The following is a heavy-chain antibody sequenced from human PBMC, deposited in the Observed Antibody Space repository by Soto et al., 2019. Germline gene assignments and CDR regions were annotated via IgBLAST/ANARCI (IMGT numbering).Heavy chain of an antibody. V-gene: IGHV4-59*01. CDR3: ARADYSGYDYVWFDP. D-gene: IGHD5-12*01. Sequence: KTSETLSLTCTVSGGSISSYYWSWIRQPPGKGLEWIGYIYYSGSTNYNPSLKSRVTISVDTSKNQFSLKLSSVTAADTAVYYCARADYSGYDYVWFDPWGQGTLVTVSS. CDR1: GGSISSYY. CDR2: IYYSGST. J-gene: IGHJ5*02.